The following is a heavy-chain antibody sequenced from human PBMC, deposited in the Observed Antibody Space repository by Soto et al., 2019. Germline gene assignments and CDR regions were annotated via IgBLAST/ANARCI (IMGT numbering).Heavy chain of an antibody. V-gene: IGHV3-33*01. CDR1: GFTFSNYG. D-gene: IGHD6-13*01. CDR3: ARVHSISWTYYWYFDL. J-gene: IGHJ2*01. Sequence: ESGGGVVQPGRSLRLSCAASGFTFSNYGMHWVRQAPGKGLEWVAVIWYDGDDKYYVDSVKGRFTISRDNSKNTLYLQMNSLRAEDTAVYYCARVHSISWTYYWYFDLWGRGTLVTVSS. CDR2: IWYDGDDK.